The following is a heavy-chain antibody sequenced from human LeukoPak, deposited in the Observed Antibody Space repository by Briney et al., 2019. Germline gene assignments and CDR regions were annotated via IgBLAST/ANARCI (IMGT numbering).Heavy chain of an antibody. CDR1: GFTFSSYA. CDR3: AKGSFENVLLWFGEPFDY. CDR2: ISGSGGST. J-gene: IGHJ4*02. Sequence: PGGSLRLSCAASGFTFSSYAMSWVRQAPGEGLEWVSAISGSGGSTYYADSVKGRFTISRDNSKNTLYLQMNSLRAEDTAVYYCAKGSFENVLLWFGEPFDYWGQGTLVTVSS. V-gene: IGHV3-23*01. D-gene: IGHD3-10*01.